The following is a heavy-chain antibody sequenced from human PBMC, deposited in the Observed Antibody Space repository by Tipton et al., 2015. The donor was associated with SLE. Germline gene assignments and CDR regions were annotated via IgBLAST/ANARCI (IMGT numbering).Heavy chain of an antibody. V-gene: IGHV4-59*08. CDR3: ARHSLATAVFDY. D-gene: IGHD6-13*01. Sequence: TLSLTCNVSDGSISDYYWSWIRQPPGKGLEWIGYIYYNGGTNYNPSLKSRVTISVDTSRNQFSLKLNSVTAADTAVYFCARHSLATAVFDYWCQGTLVTVST. CDR1: DGSISDYY. J-gene: IGHJ4*02. CDR2: IYYNGGT.